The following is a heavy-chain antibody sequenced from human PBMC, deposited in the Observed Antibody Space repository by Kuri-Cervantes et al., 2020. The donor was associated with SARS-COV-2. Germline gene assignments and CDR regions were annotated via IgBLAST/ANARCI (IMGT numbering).Heavy chain of an antibody. J-gene: IGHJ3*02. CDR2: ISYDGSDK. V-gene: IGHV3-30*18. CDR1: GFTFSNYA. Sequence: GESLKISCAASGFTFSNYAIHWVRQAPGKGLAWVAVISYDGSDKYYGDSVKGRFTVSRDNSKNTLYLQMNSLRPEDTAVYYCAKQRGRGSLDSGAFDIWGQGTMVTVSS. D-gene: IGHD3-16*01. CDR3: AKQRGRGSLDSGAFDI.